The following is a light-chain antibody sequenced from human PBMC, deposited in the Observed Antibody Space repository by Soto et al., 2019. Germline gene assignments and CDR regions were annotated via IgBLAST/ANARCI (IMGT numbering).Light chain of an antibody. J-gene: IGLJ3*02. Sequence: QSALTQPRSVSGSPGQSVTIPCTGTSSDVGGYNYVSWYQQHPGKAPKLMIYDVSKRPSGVPDRFSGSKSGNTASLTISGLQAEDEADYYCCSYAGSYPWVFGGGTKLTVL. CDR1: SSDVGGYNY. CDR3: CSYAGSYPWV. V-gene: IGLV2-11*01. CDR2: DVS.